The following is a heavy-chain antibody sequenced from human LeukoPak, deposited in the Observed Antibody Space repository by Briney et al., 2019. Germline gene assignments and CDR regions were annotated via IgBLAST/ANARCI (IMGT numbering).Heavy chain of an antibody. CDR3: ARQGSRSWSGYFDY. V-gene: IGHV1-18*01. D-gene: IGHD6-13*01. Sequence: ASVKVSCKASGYTFTSYGISWVRQAPGQGLEWMGWISAYNGNTNYAQKLQGRVTMTTDTSTSTAYMELRSLRSDDTAAYYCARQGSRSWSGYFDYWGQGTLVTVSS. CDR1: GYTFTSYG. CDR2: ISAYNGNT. J-gene: IGHJ4*02.